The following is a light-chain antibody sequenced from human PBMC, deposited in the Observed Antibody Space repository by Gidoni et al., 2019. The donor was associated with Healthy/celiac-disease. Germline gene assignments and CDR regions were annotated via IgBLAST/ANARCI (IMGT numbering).Light chain of an antibody. J-gene: IGKJ5*01. CDR1: QSVSSSY. CDR2: GAS. Sequence: EIVLTQSPGTLSLSPGERATLSCRSSQSVSSSYLAWYQQKPGQAPRLLIYGASSRPTGIPDRFSGSGSGTDFTLTISRLDPEDFAVYYCQQYGSSSITFGQXTRLEIK. CDR3: QQYGSSSIT. V-gene: IGKV3-20*01.